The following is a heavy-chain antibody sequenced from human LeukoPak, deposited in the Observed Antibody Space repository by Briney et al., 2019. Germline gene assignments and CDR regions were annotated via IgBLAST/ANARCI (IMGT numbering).Heavy chain of an antibody. J-gene: IGHJ4*02. Sequence: GASLRLSCAASGFTFSTSTMNWVRQAPGKGLEWVSSIGSTSRDKYFVGSVRGRFTISRDNAKNSLYLEMNSLRADDTAVYYCVRGDYRDYWGQGTLVTVSS. D-gene: IGHD5-12*01. V-gene: IGHV3-21*01. CDR1: GFTFSTST. CDR3: VRGDYRDY. CDR2: IGSTSRDK.